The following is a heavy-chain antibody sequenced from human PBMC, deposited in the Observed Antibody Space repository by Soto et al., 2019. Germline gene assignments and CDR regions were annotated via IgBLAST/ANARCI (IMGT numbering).Heavy chain of an antibody. V-gene: IGHV4-4*02. D-gene: IGHD2-21*02. CDR3: GRRGCDSICGFLDY. CDR2: IYYSGST. CDR1: GGSISSGDW. J-gene: IGHJ4*02. Sequence: QVQLQESGPGLVKPSGTLSLTCAVSGGSISSGDWCWSWVRQSPGKGLEWIGEIYYSGSTPYNPSLISRATISADKAETESSLRLSSVTAADTAVYYCGRRGCDSICGFLDYWAQRNLVTVSS.